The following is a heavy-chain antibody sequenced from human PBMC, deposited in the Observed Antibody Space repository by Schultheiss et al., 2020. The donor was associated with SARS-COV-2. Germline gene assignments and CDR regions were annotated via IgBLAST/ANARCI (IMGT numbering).Heavy chain of an antibody. J-gene: IGHJ4*02. CDR3: ARVEIFSTGSGFDY. CDR2: MWYEANNK. V-gene: IGHV3-33*01. Sequence: GGSLRLSCAASGFTFSSYGMHWVRQAPGKGLEWVAVMWYEANNKYYADSVKGRFTISRDNSRNTLYLQMNSLRAEDTAVYYCARVEIFSTGSGFDYWGQGTLVTVSS. CDR1: GFTFSSYG. D-gene: IGHD6-19*01.